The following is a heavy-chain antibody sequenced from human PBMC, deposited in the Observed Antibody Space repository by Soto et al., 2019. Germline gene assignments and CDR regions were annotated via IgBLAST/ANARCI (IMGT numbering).Heavy chain of an antibody. V-gene: IGHV4-59*08. Sequence: SETLSLTCTVSGGSISSYYWSWVRQPPGKGLEWIGYIYYSGSTNYNPSLKSRVTISVDTSKNQFSLKLSSVTAADTAVYYCARQGMVRAMDVWGKGTTVTVS. CDR3: ARQGMVRAMDV. CDR2: IYYSGST. CDR1: GGSISSYY. D-gene: IGHD3-10*01. J-gene: IGHJ6*03.